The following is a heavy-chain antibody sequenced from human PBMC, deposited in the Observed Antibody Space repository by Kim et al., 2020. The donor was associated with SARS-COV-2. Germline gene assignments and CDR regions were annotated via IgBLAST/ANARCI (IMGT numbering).Heavy chain of an antibody. J-gene: IGHJ2*01. D-gene: IGHD2-2*01. CDR3: ARVSCSSTSCYGGVWGHYWTSDL. V-gene: IGHV3-13*04. CDR1: GFTFSSYD. CDR2: IGTAGDT. Sequence: GGSLRLSCAASGFTFSSYDMHWVRQATGKGLEWVSAIGTAGDTYYQGSVKGRFTISRENAKNSLYLQMNSLRAGDTAVYYCARVSCSSTSCYGGVWGHYWTSDLWGRGTLVTVSS.